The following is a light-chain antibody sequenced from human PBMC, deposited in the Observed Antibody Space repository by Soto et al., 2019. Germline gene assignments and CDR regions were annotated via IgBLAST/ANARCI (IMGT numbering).Light chain of an antibody. CDR1: SSDVGGYNY. J-gene: IGLJ2*01. CDR3: RSYISSSTVV. V-gene: IGLV2-14*01. Sequence: QAVVTQPASVSGSPGQSITISCTGTSSDVGGYNYVSWYQQHPGKAPKLMIYDVSNRPSGVSNRFSGSKSGNTASLTISGLQSEDEADYYCRSYISSSTVVFGGGTKLTVL. CDR2: DVS.